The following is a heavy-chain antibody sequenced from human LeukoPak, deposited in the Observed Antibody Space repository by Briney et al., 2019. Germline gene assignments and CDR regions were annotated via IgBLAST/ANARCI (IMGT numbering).Heavy chain of an antibody. J-gene: IGHJ4*02. CDR1: GFTFDDYT. Sequence: GGSLRLSCAPSGFTFDDYTFHGVRQAPGGGVECVSLISRDGDYTYYADSVKGRFTISRDSRKNTVYLQMSSLRTEDTALYYCTKDRYCTAPSCPLDYWGQGTLVTVSS. D-gene: IGHD2-8*02. V-gene: IGHV3-43*01. CDR3: TKDRYCTAPSCPLDY. CDR2: ISRDGDYT.